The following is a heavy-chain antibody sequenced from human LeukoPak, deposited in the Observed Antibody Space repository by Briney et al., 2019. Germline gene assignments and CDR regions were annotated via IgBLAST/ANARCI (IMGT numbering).Heavy chain of an antibody. CDR3: ARVRFLYGDALMDV. CDR2: IYYSGST. D-gene: IGHD4-17*01. J-gene: IGHJ6*04. V-gene: IGHV4-59*01. Sequence: SETLSLTCTVSGGSISSYYWSWIRQPPGKGLEWIGYIYYSGSTNYNPSLKSRVTISVDTSKNQFSLKLSSVTAADTAVYYCARVRFLYGDALMDVWGKGTTVTVSS. CDR1: GGSISSYY.